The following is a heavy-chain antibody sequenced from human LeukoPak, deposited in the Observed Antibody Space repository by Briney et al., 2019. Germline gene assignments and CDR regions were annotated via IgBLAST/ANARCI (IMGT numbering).Heavy chain of an antibody. J-gene: IGHJ4*02. CDR3: ARRGYCSSTSCYTSGYYFDY. D-gene: IGHD2-2*02. CDR1: GYSSTSYW. CDR2: IYPGDSDT. V-gene: IGHV5-51*01. Sequence: GESLKFSWKGSGYSSTSYWLGWVRQLPGKGLEWMGIIYPGDSDTRYSPSFQGQVTISADKSISTAYLQWSSLKASDTAMYYCARRGYCSSTSCYTSGYYFDYWGQGTLVTVSS.